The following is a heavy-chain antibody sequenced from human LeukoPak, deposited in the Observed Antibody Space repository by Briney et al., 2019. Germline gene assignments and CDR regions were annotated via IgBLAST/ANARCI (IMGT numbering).Heavy chain of an antibody. CDR1: GGSFSGYY. Sequence: SETLSLTCAVYGGSFSGYYWSWIRQPPGKGLEWIGEINHSGSTNYNPSLKSRVTISVDTSKNQFSLKLSSVAAADTAVYYCARGTKWEVAVAGSEYFQHWGQGTLVTVSS. D-gene: IGHD6-19*01. J-gene: IGHJ1*01. CDR2: INHSGST. V-gene: IGHV4-34*01. CDR3: ARGTKWEVAVAGSEYFQH.